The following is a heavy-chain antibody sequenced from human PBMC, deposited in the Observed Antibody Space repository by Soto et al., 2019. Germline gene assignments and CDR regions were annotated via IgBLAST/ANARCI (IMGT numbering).Heavy chain of an antibody. CDR2: ISWNSGSI. V-gene: IGHV3-9*01. CDR1: GFTFDDYA. Sequence: ESGGGLVQPGRSLRLSCAASGFTFDDYAMHWVRQAPGKGLEWVSGISWNSGSIGYADSVKGRFTISRDNAKNSLYLQMNSLRAEDTALYYCAKDATSLLPYYFDYWGQGTLVTVSS. J-gene: IGHJ4*02. CDR3: AKDATSLLPYYFDY. D-gene: IGHD1-26*01.